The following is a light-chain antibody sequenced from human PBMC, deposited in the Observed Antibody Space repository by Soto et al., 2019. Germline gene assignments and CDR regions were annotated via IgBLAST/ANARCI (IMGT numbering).Light chain of an antibody. V-gene: IGLV2-8*01. Sequence: QSALTQPPSASGSPGQSVTISCTGTSTDVGGYNYVSWYQQYPGKAPKLIIYEVTKRPSGVPDRFSGSKSGNTASLTVSGLQAADEADYYCASHAGSSNLVFGGGTQLTVL. CDR1: STDVGGYNY. CDR3: ASHAGSSNLV. CDR2: EVT. J-gene: IGLJ3*02.